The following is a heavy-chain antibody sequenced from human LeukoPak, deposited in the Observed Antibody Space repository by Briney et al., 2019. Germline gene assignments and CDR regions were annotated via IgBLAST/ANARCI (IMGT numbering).Heavy chain of an antibody. CDR1: GYTFTSYY. Sequence: ASVKVSCKASGYTFTSYYMHWVRQAPGQGLEWMGIINPSGGSTSYAQKFQGRVTMTRDTSTSTVYMELSSLRSEDTAVYYCATAYRTGAFDIWGQGTMVTVSS. CDR3: ATAYRTGAFDI. V-gene: IGHV1-46*01. J-gene: IGHJ3*02. CDR2: INPSGGST. D-gene: IGHD1-14*01.